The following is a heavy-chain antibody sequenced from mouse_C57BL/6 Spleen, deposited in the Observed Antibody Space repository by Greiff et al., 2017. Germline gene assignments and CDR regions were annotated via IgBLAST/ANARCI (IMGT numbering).Heavy chain of an antibody. J-gene: IGHJ3*01. CDR1: GYAFSSYW. Sequence: QVQLKESGAELVKPGASVKISCKASGYAFSSYWMNWVKQRPGKGLEWIGQIYPGDGDTNYNGKFKGQATLTADKSSSTAYMQLSSLTSEDSAVYCCARSLGLAWFAYWGQGTLVTVSA. D-gene: IGHD4-1*01. CDR2: IYPGDGDT. CDR3: ARSLGLAWFAY. V-gene: IGHV1-80*01.